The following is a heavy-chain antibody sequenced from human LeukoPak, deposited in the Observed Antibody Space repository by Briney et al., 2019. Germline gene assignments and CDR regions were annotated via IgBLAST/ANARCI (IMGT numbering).Heavy chain of an antibody. CDR3: ARDLGFTMFLYGMDV. V-gene: IGHV3-30*04. CDR1: GFTFSSYA. D-gene: IGHD3-10*02. J-gene: IGHJ6*02. CDR2: ISYEGSNK. Sequence: GGSLILSCAASGFTFSSYAMHWVRQAPGKGLEWVAVISYEGSNKYYADSVQGRFTVSRDNDKNKKYLQMNSLRAEDTAVYCCARDLGFTMFLYGMDVWGQGTTVTVSS.